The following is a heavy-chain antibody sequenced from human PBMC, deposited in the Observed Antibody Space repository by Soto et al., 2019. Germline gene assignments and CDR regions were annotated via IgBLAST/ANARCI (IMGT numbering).Heavy chain of an antibody. V-gene: IGHV1-3*01. CDR3: ARTIGP. D-gene: IGHD1-26*01. CDR2: INAGNGNT. CDR1: RYSFTSYG. J-gene: IGHJ5*02. Sequence: QVQLEQSGSEMKKPRASVTVSFKAFRYSFTSYGIHWVRQAPGQRLEWMGWINAGNGNTKYSQKFQGRVTITRDTSASTAYMELSSLRSEDTAVYYCARTIGPWGQGTLVTVSS.